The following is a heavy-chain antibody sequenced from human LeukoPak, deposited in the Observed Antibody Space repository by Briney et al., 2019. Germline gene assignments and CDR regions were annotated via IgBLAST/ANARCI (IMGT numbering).Heavy chain of an antibody. D-gene: IGHD6-19*01. Sequence: SETLSLTCTVSGGSISSYYWSWIRQPPGKGLECIGYIYYSGSTNYNPSLKCRVNISVDTSKNQFSLKLSSVTAADTAVYYCARGGWYPESFQHWGQGALVTVPT. CDR1: GGSISSYY. CDR2: IYYSGST. CDR3: ARGGWYPESFQH. V-gene: IGHV4-59*01. J-gene: IGHJ1*01.